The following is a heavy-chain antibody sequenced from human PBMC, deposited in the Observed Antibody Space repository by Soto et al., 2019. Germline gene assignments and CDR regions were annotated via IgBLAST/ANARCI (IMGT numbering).Heavy chain of an antibody. Sequence: GGSLRLSCAASGFTFSSYGMHWVRQAPGKGLEWVAVISYDASNKYYADSVKGRFTISRDNSKNTLYLQMNSLRAEDTAVYYCAKEQESLSSIIHIFDYWGQGTLVTVSS. V-gene: IGHV3-30*18. D-gene: IGHD2-2*01. J-gene: IGHJ4*02. CDR3: AKEQESLSSIIHIFDY. CDR1: GFTFSSYG. CDR2: ISYDASNK.